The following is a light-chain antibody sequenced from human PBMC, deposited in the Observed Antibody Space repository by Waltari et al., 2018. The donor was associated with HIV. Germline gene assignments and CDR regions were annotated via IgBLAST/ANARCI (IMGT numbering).Light chain of an antibody. Sequence: QPKMTQAPSASKTPGPRITMSCSGSKSNIGNNFIYWYQQIPGAAPRLVMARTVQRPAGVPDRFSGTKSGTSAFLAITNLRLDDEATYVCASWDDNLRHWVFGGGTKLTVL. CDR3: ASWDDNLRHWV. J-gene: IGLJ3*02. CDR1: KSNIGNNF. V-gene: IGLV1-47*01. CDR2: RTV.